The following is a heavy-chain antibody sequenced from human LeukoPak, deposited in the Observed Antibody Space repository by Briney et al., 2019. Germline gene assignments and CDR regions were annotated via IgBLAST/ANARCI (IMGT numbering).Heavy chain of an antibody. CDR1: GFTVSSNY. V-gene: IGHV3-53*04. Sequence: GGSLRLSCAASGFTVSSNYMSWGRPAPGEGLEWVSVIYSGGSTNYADSVKGRFTISRHNSKNPLYLQMNSLSAEDTAVYYCARVVDSSGYYDYWGQGTLVTVSS. D-gene: IGHD3-22*01. CDR2: IYSGGST. CDR3: ARVVDSSGYYDY. J-gene: IGHJ4*02.